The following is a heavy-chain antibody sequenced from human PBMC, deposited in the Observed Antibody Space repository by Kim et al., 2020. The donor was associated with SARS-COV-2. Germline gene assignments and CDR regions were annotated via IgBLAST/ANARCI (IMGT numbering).Heavy chain of an antibody. Sequence: SETLSLTCTVSGGSISSGGYYWSWIRQHPGKGLEWIGYIYYSGSTYYNPSLKSRVTISVDTSKNQFSLKLSSVTAADTAVYYCACMVRGVSKWFDPWGQGTLVTVSS. V-gene: IGHV4-31*03. CDR3: ACMVRGVSKWFDP. D-gene: IGHD3-10*01. CDR2: IYYSGST. J-gene: IGHJ5*02. CDR1: GGSISSGGYY.